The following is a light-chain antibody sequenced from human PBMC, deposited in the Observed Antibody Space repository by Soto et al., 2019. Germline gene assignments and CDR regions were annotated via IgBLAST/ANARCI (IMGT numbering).Light chain of an antibody. Sequence: DIVMTQTPLSSPAIVGQPASISCRASQSLGKSDGNTYLSWLQQRPGQPPRLLIYKISNRSSGVPDRFSGSGAGTDFTLKISRVEADDVGVYYCMQATQFPRTFGGGTKVEIK. CDR1: QSLGKSDGNTY. CDR3: MQATQFPRT. CDR2: KIS. J-gene: IGKJ4*01. V-gene: IGKV2-24*01.